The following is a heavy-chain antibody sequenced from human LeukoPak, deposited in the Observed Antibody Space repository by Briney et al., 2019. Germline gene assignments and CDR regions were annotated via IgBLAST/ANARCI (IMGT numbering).Heavy chain of an antibody. Sequence: GASVKVSCKASGYTFTGYYMHWVRQAPGQGLEWMGWINPNSGGTNYVQKFQGRVTMTRDTSISTAYMELSRLRSDDTAVYYCAVNYDFWSGYTFDYWGQGTLVTVSS. CDR3: AVNYDFWSGYTFDY. J-gene: IGHJ4*02. D-gene: IGHD3-3*01. V-gene: IGHV1-2*02. CDR2: INPNSGGT. CDR1: GYTFTGYY.